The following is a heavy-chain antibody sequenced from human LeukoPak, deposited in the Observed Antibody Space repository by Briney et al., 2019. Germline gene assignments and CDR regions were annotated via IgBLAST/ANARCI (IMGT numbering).Heavy chain of an antibody. J-gene: IGHJ4*02. CDR3: ANSLWSPTPRFDY. CDR1: GGSISSGGYS. D-gene: IGHD2-21*01. V-gene: IGHV4-30-2*01. Sequence: NASETLSLTCAVSGGSISSGGYSWSWIRQPPGKGLEWIGNIYHSGRTYYNPSLKSRVTISVDRSKNQFSLKLTSVTAADTAVYYCANSLWSPTPRFDYWGQGTLVTVSS. CDR2: IYHSGRT.